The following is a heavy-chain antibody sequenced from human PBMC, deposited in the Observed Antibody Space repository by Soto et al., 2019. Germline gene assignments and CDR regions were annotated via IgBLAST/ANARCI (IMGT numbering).Heavy chain of an antibody. D-gene: IGHD3-22*01. CDR2: IKSKTDGGTT. CDR3: TTDPTLINDSSGYYLYDY. J-gene: IGHJ4*02. Sequence: GGSLRLSCAASGFTFSNAWMNWVRQAPGKGLEWVGRIKSKTDGGTTEYAAPVKGRFTISRDDSKNTLYLQMNSLKTEETAVYYCTTDPTLINDSSGYYLYDYWGQGTLVTVSS. V-gene: IGHV3-15*07. CDR1: GFTFSNAW.